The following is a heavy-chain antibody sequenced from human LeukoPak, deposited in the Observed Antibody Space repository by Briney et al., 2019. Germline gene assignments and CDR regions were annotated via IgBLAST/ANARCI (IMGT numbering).Heavy chain of an antibody. CDR2: IYHSGTT. D-gene: IGHD4-23*01. CDR3: ARGYGGNVDY. J-gene: IGHJ4*02. Sequence: SETLSLTCTVSGYSISSGNYWGWIRQPPGKGLEWIGNIYHSGTTYYNPSLKSRVTISVDTSNNQFSLKLSSVTAADTAMYYRARGYGGNVDYWGQGTLVTVSS. V-gene: IGHV4-38-2*02. CDR1: GYSISSGNY.